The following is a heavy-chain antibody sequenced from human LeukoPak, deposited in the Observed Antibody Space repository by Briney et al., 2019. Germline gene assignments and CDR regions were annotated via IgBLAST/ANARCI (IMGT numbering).Heavy chain of an antibody. CDR2: IYYSGST. D-gene: IGHD5-12*01. V-gene: IGHV4-59*01. Sequence: SETLSLTCTVSGGSISSYYWSWIRQPPGKGLEWIGYIYYSGSTNYNPSLKSRVTISVDTSKNQFSLKLSSVTAADTAVYYCARDNGWEATTFDYWGQGTLATVSS. CDR3: ARDNGWEATTFDY. J-gene: IGHJ4*02. CDR1: GGSISSYY.